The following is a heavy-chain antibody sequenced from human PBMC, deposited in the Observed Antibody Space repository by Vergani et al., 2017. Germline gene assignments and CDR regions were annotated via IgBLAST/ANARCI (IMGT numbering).Heavy chain of an antibody. V-gene: IGHV3-23*01. J-gene: IGHJ1*01. CDR3: TTAWGLYYLHGEYFQY. D-gene: IGHD3-10*01. CDR1: GFTFNHYA. CDR2: ISGSGGST. Sequence: EVQLLESGGDLVQPGGSLRLSCAASGFTFNHYAMNWVRQAPGKGLEWVSGISGSGGSTYYAGSVKGRFTISRDSSKNTRFLQMNSLKDEDTAVYYCTTAWGLYYLHGEYFQYWGRGTLVSVSS.